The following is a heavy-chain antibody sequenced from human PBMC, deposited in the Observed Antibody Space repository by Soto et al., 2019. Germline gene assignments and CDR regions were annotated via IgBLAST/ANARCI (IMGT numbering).Heavy chain of an antibody. Sequence: GGSLRLSCAASGFTFSGSAMHWVRQASGKGLEWVGRIRSKANSYATAYAASVKGRFTISRDNSKNTAYLQMNSLKTEDTAVYYCTRHDSADYYYYYYMDVWGKGTTVTVSS. CDR2: IRSKANSYAT. V-gene: IGHV3-73*01. CDR1: GFTFSGSA. CDR3: TRHDSADYYYYYYMDV. J-gene: IGHJ6*03. D-gene: IGHD5-18*01.